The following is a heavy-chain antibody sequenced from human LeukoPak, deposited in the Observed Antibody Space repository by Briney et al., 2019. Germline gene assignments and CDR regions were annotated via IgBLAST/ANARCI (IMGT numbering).Heavy chain of an antibody. D-gene: IGHD2-15*01. V-gene: IGHV4-31*11. CDR3: ARVGRCSDGSCYGFDI. Sequence: SQTLSLTCAVSGASISGSLYYWSWLRQHPGKGLEWIGYIYHSGSTYYNPSLRSRFNISVDTSKNQFSLQLSSVTAADTAAYHCARVGRCSDGSCYGFDIWGQGTLVTVSS. J-gene: IGHJ4*02. CDR1: GASISGSLYY. CDR2: IYHSGST.